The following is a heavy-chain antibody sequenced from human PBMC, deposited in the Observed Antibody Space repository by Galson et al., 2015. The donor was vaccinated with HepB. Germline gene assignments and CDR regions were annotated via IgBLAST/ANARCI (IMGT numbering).Heavy chain of an antibody. D-gene: IGHD6-13*01. Sequence: SLRLSCAASGFTFSSYGMHWVRQAPGKGLEWVAGIWYDGSNKYYAGSVKGRFTISRDNSKNTLYVQMNSLRAEDTAVYYCARDGAAAGPPQYYYGMNVWGQGTTVTVSS. CDR3: ARDGAAAGPPQYYYGMNV. V-gene: IGHV3-33*08. J-gene: IGHJ6*02. CDR1: GFTFSSYG. CDR2: IWYDGSNK.